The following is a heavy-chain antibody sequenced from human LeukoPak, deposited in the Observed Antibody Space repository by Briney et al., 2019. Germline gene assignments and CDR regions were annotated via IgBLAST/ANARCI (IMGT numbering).Heavy chain of an antibody. J-gene: IGHJ5*02. V-gene: IGHV4-30-4*08. CDR3: VRGTDGSGSSQES. CDR1: GGSISSGDYY. CDR2: IYYSGST. D-gene: IGHD3-10*01. Sequence: SETLSLTCTVSGGSISSGDYYWSWIRQPPGKGLEWIGYIYYSGSTYYNPSLKSRVTISVDTSKSQFSLKLSSVTAADTAVYYCVRGTDGSGSSQESWGQGTLVTVSS.